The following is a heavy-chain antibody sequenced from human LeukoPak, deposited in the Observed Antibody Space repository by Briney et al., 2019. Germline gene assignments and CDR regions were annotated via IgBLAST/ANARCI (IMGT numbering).Heavy chain of an antibody. J-gene: IGHJ4*02. CDR2: IYYSGST. CDR1: GGSISSYY. V-gene: IGHV4-59*12. CDR3: ARSFRCYYDSSGYQDY. D-gene: IGHD3-22*01. Sequence: SETLSLTCTVSGGSISSYYWSWIRQPPGKGVEWIGYIYYSGSTKYNPSLKSRVTISVDKSKNQFSLKLSSVTAADTAVYYCARSFRCYYDSSGYQDYWGQGTLVTVSS.